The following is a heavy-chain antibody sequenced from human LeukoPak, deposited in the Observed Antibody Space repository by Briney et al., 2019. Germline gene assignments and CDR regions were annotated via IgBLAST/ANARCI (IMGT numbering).Heavy chain of an antibody. J-gene: IGHJ3*02. Sequence: GGSETLSCAAAGVTYGSYDERCKRQGTGKGLESVSAIGTAGDTYYPGSVKGRFTTSRENAKNSLYLQMNSLRVGDTAVYYCARGRGWGTFDIWGQGTMVTVSS. CDR2: IGTAGDT. CDR1: GVTYGSYD. V-gene: IGHV3-13*04. D-gene: IGHD3-10*01. CDR3: ARGRGWGTFDI.